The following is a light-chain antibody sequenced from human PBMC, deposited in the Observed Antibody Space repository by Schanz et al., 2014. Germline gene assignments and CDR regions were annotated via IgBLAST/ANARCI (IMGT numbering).Light chain of an antibody. CDR2: DVD. CDR1: SSDVGSYNL. J-gene: IGLJ3*02. Sequence: QSVLTQPASVSGSPGQSITISCTGTSSDVGSYNLVSWYQQHPGKAPKLMIYDVDYRPSGVSNRFSGSKSGNTASLTISGLQAEDEADYYCSSYTSSSPWVFGGGTKLTVL. CDR3: SSYTSSSPWV. V-gene: IGLV2-14*02.